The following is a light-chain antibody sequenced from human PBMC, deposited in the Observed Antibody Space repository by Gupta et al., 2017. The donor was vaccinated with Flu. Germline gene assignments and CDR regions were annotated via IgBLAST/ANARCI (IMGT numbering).Light chain of an antibody. CDR1: ALPKKY. J-gene: IGLJ3*02. V-gene: IGLV3-10*01. CDR2: EDN. Sequence: GNALPKKYAYWYQQKSGQAPVMVIYEDNKRPSGIPERVSGSSSGTMATLTISGVQVEDEADYYCYSTDSSGNHWVFGGGTKLTVL. CDR3: YSTDSSGNHWV.